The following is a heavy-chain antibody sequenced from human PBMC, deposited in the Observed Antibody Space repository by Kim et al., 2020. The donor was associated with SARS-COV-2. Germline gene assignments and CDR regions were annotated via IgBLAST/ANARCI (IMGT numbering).Heavy chain of an antibody. V-gene: IGHV3-48*03. Sequence: GGSLRLSCAASGFTFSSYEMNWVRQAPGKGLEWVSYISSSGSTIYYVDSVKGRFTISRDNAKNSLYLQMNSLRAEDTAVYYCARRRGAYDYVWGSYRLLSGHFDYWGQGTLVTVSS. CDR1: GFTFSSYE. J-gene: IGHJ4*02. CDR2: ISSSGSTI. CDR3: ARRRGAYDYVWGSYRLLSGHFDY. D-gene: IGHD3-16*02.